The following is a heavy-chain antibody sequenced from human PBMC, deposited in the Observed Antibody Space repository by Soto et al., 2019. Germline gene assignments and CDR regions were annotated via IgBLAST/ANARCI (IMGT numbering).Heavy chain of an antibody. CDR3: ASLYCSSTSCYTWFDP. D-gene: IGHD2-2*02. J-gene: IGHJ5*02. CDR2: TRNKANSYTT. Sequence: SGGSLRLCCAASGFTFSDHYMDWVRQAPGKGLEWVGRTRNKANSYTTEYAASVKGRFTISRDDSKNSLYLQMNSLKTEDTAVYYCASLYCSSTSCYTWFDPWGQGTLVTVSS. CDR1: GFTFSDHY. V-gene: IGHV3-72*01.